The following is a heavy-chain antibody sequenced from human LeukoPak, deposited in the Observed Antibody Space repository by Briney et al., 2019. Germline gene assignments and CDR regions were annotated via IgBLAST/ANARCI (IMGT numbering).Heavy chain of an antibody. CDR1: GFTFSSYE. CDR3: ARGGSSGYNYNAFDI. V-gene: IGHV3-48*03. Sequence: PGGSLRLSCAASGFTFSSYEMNWVRQAPGKGLEWVSFISISGATIYYADSVKGRFTISRDNAKNSLYLQMHSLRAEDTAVYYCARGGSSGYNYNAFDIWGQGTMVTVSS. D-gene: IGHD3-22*01. J-gene: IGHJ3*02. CDR2: ISISGATI.